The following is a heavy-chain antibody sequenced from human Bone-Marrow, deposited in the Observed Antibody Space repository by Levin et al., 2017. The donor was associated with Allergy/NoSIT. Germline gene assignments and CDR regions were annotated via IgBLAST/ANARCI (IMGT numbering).Heavy chain of an antibody. CDR3: ARAPQGVGEWLLFDYYYGMDV. Sequence: ASVKVSCKASGGTFSSYAISWVRQAPRQGLEWMGGIIPIFGTANYAQKFQGRVTITADKSTSTAYMELSSLRSEDTAVYYCARAPQGVGEWLLFDYYYGMDVWGQGTTVTVSS. J-gene: IGHJ6*02. CDR2: IIPIFGTA. V-gene: IGHV1-69*06. D-gene: IGHD3-3*01. CDR1: GGTFSSYA.